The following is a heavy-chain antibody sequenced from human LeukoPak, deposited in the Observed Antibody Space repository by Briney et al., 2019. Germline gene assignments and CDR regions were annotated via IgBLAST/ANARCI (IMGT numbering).Heavy chain of an antibody. V-gene: IGHV4-39*07. D-gene: IGHD4-17*01. Sequence: SETLSLTCTVSGGSISSSSYYWGWIRQPPGKGLEWIGSIYYSGSTYYNPSLKSRVTISVDTSKNQFSLKLSSVTAADTAVYYCARDRRGTVFWGQGTLVTVSS. J-gene: IGHJ4*02. CDR2: IYYSGST. CDR3: ARDRRGTVF. CDR1: GGSISSSSYY.